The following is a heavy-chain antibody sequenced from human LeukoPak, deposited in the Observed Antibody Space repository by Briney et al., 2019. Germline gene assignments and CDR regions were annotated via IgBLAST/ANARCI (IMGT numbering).Heavy chain of an antibody. CDR1: GYTFTNYY. V-gene: IGHV1-2*02. D-gene: IGHD2-15*01. CDR3: STEDKYCSGVNCGKY. CDR2: IVPDSGGA. Sequence: ASVKVSCKTSGYTFTNYYVHWVRQAPGQGLEWMGYIVPDSGGADYDQKFQGRVTMTRDKSISTVYMELSSLRSDDTAVYYCSTEDKYCSGVNCGKYWGQGTLVTVSS. J-gene: IGHJ4*02.